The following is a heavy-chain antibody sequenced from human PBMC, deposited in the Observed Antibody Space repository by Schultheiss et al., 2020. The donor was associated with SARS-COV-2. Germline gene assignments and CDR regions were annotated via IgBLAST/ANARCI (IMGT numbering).Heavy chain of an antibody. J-gene: IGHJ4*02. V-gene: IGHV1-8*01. Sequence: ASVKVSCKASGYTFTSYDINWVRQATGQGLEWMGWMNPNSGNTGYAQKLQGRVTMTTETSTSTAYMELSSLRSEDTAVYYCARDYSGSYGSGLDYWGQGTLVTVSS. CDR3: ARDYSGSYGSGLDY. CDR2: MNPNSGNT. D-gene: IGHD1-26*01. CDR1: GYTFTSYD.